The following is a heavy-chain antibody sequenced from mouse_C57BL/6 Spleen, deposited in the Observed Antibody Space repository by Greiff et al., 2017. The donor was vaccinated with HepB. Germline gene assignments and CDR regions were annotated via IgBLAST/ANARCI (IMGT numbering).Heavy chain of an antibody. V-gene: IGHV1-15*01. CDR2: IDPETGGT. Sequence: QVQLKQSGAELVRPGASVTLSCKASGYTFTDYEMHWVKQTPVHGLEWIGAIDPETGGTAYNQKFKGKAILTADKSSSTAYMELRSLTSEDSAVYYCTRDRITTLMDYWGQGTSVTVSS. D-gene: IGHD2-4*01. J-gene: IGHJ4*01. CDR1: GYTFTDYE. CDR3: TRDRITTLMDY.